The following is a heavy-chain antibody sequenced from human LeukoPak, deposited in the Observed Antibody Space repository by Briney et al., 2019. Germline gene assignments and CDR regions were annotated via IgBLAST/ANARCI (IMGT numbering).Heavy chain of an antibody. CDR1: GFTFSSYA. V-gene: IGHV3-23*01. CDR2: ISGSGGST. D-gene: IGHD3-10*01. J-gene: IGHJ4*02. CDR3: AKGRLWFGESSFDY. Sequence: GGSLRLSCAASGFTFSSYAMHWVRQAPGKGLEWVSAISGSGGSTYYADSVKGRFTISRDNSKNTLYLQMNSLRAEDTAVYYCAKGRLWFGESSFDYWGQGTLVTVSS.